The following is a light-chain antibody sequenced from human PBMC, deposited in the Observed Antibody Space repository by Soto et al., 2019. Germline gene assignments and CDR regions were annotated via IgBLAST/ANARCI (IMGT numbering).Light chain of an antibody. V-gene: IGKV3-20*01. J-gene: IGKJ2*01. CDR1: QSISNNY. CDR3: QQYGSSPPYT. Sequence: EIVLTQSPGTLSLSPGERATLSCRASQSISNNYFAWYQQKPGKAPRLLVDAASTRASDIEGRVSGSGSGTDFALTISRLEPEDFAVYYCQQYGSSPPYTFGQGTKLEIK. CDR2: AAS.